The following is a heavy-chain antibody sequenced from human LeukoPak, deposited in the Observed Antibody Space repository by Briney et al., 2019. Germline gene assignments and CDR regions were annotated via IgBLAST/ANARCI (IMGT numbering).Heavy chain of an antibody. CDR3: ARANYYDNSGYSRGAFDI. J-gene: IGHJ3*02. Sequence: GSLRLSCAAAGFTFSSYSMNWIRQPPGKGLEWIGDINHSGSTNYNPSLKSRVTISVDTSKNQFSLKLSSVTAADTALYYCARANYYDNSGYSRGAFDIWGQGTMVTVSS. V-gene: IGHV4-34*01. CDR2: INHSGST. D-gene: IGHD3-22*01. CDR1: GFTFSSYS.